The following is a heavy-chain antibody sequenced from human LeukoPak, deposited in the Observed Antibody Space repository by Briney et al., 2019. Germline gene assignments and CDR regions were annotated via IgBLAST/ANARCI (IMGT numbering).Heavy chain of an antibody. J-gene: IGHJ4*02. Sequence: GGSLRLSCAASGFTFSNAWMSWVRQAPGKGLEWVGRIKSKTDGGTTDYAAPVKGRFTISRDDSKNTLYLQMNSLRAEDTAVYYCAKDGRNITIFGVVIIDFDYWGQGTLVTVSS. D-gene: IGHD3-3*01. V-gene: IGHV3-15*01. CDR1: GFTFSNAW. CDR3: AKDGRNITIFGVVIIDFDY. CDR2: IKSKTDGGTT.